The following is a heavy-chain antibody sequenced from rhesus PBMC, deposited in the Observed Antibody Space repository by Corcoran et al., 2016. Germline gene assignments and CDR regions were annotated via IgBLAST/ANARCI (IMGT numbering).Heavy chain of an antibody. V-gene: IGHV1-138*01. CDR3: ERGADY. J-gene: IGHJ4*01. CDR2: INPKTGGT. CDR1: GSTFPVYS. Sequence: QVQLVQSGAEVKKPGSSVTVSCKAYGSTFPVYSFTWVRQAPGQGREWMGEINPKTGGTNYEQKFQGRVTMTRDTSTSTAYMELSSLRSEDTAVYYCERGADYWGQGVLVTVSS.